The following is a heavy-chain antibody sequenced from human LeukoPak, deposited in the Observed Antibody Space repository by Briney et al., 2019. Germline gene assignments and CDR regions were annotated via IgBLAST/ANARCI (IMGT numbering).Heavy chain of an antibody. CDR3: ARDQTQAGPTTVDH. Sequence: PGGSLRLSCVASGFSFSSYWMHWVRQDPGKGLVWVSRISSGGSDTKNVDSVKGRFTISRDNGKNTLYLEMNSLRVEDTAVYYCARDQTQAGPTTVDHWGQGTQVTVSS. D-gene: IGHD1-14*01. CDR1: GFSFSSYW. CDR2: ISSGGSDT. V-gene: IGHV3-74*01. J-gene: IGHJ4*02.